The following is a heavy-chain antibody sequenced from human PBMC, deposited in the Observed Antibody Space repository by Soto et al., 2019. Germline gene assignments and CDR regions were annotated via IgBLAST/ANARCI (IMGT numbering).Heavy chain of an antibody. V-gene: IGHV4-59*01. Sequence: SETLSLTCTVSGGSISSYYWSWIRQPPGKGLEWIGYIYYSGSTNYNPSLKSRVTISVDTSKNQFSLKLSSVTAADTAVYYCARFIAAHPWGYYYYMDVWGKGTTVTVSS. CDR1: GGSISSYY. CDR3: ARFIAAHPWGYYYYMDV. J-gene: IGHJ6*03. CDR2: IYYSGST. D-gene: IGHD6-13*01.